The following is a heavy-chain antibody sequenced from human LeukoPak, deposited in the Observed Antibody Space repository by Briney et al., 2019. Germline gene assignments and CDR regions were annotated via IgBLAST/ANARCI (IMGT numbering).Heavy chain of an antibody. CDR1: GGSFSGYY. D-gene: IGHD3-9*01. Sequence: SETLSLTCAVYGGSFSGYYWSWIRQPPGKGLEWIGEINHSGSTNYNPSLKSRVTISVDTSKNQFSLKLSSVTAADTAVYYCARQRSVLRYFDWPTHNYFDYWGQGTLVTVSS. J-gene: IGHJ4*02. V-gene: IGHV4-34*01. CDR3: ARQRSVLRYFDWPTHNYFDY. CDR2: INHSGST.